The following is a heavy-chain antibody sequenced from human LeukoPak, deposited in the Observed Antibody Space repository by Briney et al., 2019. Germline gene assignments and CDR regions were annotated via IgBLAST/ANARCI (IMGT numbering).Heavy chain of an antibody. V-gene: IGHV3-30*04. J-gene: IGHJ6*03. CDR1: GFAFSSYA. CDR3: ARGGAVLLWFGELIQDYYMDV. Sequence: PGGSLRLSCAASGFAFSSYAMHWVRQAPGKGLEWVAVISYDGSNKNYADSVKGRFTISRDNSKNTLYLQMNSLRAEDTAVYYCARGGAVLLWFGELIQDYYMDVWGKGTTVTVSS. D-gene: IGHD3-10*01. CDR2: ISYDGSNK.